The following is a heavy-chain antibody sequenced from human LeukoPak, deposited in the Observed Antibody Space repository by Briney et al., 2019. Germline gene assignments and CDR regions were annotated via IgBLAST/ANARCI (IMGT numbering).Heavy chain of an antibody. Sequence: PSETLSLTCTVSGGSISSSSYYWGWIRQPPGKGLEWIGSIYYSGSTYYNPSLKSRVTISVDTSKNQFSLKLSSVTAADTAVYYCARDADSSSWPDYWGQGTLVTVSS. J-gene: IGHJ4*02. CDR1: GGSISSSSYY. CDR3: ARDADSSSWPDY. D-gene: IGHD6-13*01. CDR2: IYYSGST. V-gene: IGHV4-39*07.